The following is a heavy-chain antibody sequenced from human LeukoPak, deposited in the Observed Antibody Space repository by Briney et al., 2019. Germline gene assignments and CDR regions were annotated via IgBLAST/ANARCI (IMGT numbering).Heavy chain of an antibody. D-gene: IGHD5-24*01. CDR1: GFTFSSYA. V-gene: IGHV3-23*01. CDR3: AKDTGSPRDGYSYY. J-gene: IGHJ4*02. Sequence: PGGSLRLSCAASGFTFSSYAMSWVRQAPGKGLEWVSAISGSGGSTYYADSVKGRFTISRDNSKNTLYLQMNSLRAEDTAVYYCAKDTGSPRDGYSYYWGQGTLVTVSS. CDR2: ISGSGGST.